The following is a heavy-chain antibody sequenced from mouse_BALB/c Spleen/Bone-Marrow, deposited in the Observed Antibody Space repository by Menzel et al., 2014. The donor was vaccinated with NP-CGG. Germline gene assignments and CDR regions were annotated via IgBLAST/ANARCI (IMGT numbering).Heavy chain of an antibody. D-gene: IGHD2-4*01. Sequence: VQLQQSGPELVKPGASVKISCKASGYSFTGYFMNWVMQSHGKSLEWIGRINPYNGDTFYNQKFKGKATLTVDKSSSTAHMELRSLASEDSAVYYCARGEDYGRGSWFAYGGQGTLVTVSA. CDR2: INPYNGDT. V-gene: IGHV1-20*02. CDR3: ARGEDYGRGSWFAY. J-gene: IGHJ3*01. CDR1: GYSFTGYF.